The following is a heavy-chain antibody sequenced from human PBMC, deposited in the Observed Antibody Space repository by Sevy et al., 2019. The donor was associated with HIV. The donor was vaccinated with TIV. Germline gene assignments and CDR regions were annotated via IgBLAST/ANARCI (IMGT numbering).Heavy chain of an antibody. V-gene: IGHV3-23*01. CDR1: GFTFSSYA. J-gene: IGHJ4*02. CDR3: ARSNYYDSSGYKYYFDY. CDR2: ISGSGGST. D-gene: IGHD3-22*01. Sequence: GGSLRLSCAASGFTFSSYAMSWVRQAPGKGLEWVSPISGSGGSTYYADSVKGRFTISRDNSKNTLYLQMNSLRAEDTAVYYCARSNYYDSSGYKYYFDYWGQGTLVTVSS.